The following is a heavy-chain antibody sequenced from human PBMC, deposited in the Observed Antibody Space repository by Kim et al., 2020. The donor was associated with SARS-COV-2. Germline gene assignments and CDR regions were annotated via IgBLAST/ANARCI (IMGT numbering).Heavy chain of an antibody. CDR3: VGGFDY. Sequence: YDSRSTNYNPSLTERATNSVDTAKNQYSLKLSSVTAADTAVYYCVGGFDYWGQGTLVTVSS. D-gene: IGHD3-16*01. V-gene: IGHV4-59*01. J-gene: IGHJ4*02. CDR2: YDSRST.